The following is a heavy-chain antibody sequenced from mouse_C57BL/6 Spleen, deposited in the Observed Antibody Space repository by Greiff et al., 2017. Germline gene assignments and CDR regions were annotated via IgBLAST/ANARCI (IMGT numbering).Heavy chain of an antibody. V-gene: IGHV3-6*01. J-gene: IGHJ2*01. CDR3: ARGGTGTWYFDY. D-gene: IGHD4-1*01. Sequence: EVKLVESGPGLVKPSQSLSLTCSVTGYSITSGYYWNLIRQFPGNKLEWMGYISYDGSNNYNPSLKNRISITRDTSKNQFFLKLNSVTTEDTATYYCARGGTGTWYFDYWGQGTTLTVSS. CDR1: GYSITSGYY. CDR2: ISYDGSN.